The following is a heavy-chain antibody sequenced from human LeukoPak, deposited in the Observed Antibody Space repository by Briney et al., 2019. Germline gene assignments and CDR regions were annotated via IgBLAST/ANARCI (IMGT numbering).Heavy chain of an antibody. CDR2: IYHSGST. J-gene: IGHJ4*02. V-gene: IGHV4-30-2*01. Sequence: SETLSLTCAVSGGSISSGGYSWSWIQQPPGKGLEWIGYIYHSGSTYYNPSLKSRVTISVDRSKNQFSLKLSSVTAADTAVYYCARQGLAFDYWGQGTLVTVSS. D-gene: IGHD3/OR15-3a*01. CDR1: GGSISSGGYS. CDR3: ARQGLAFDY.